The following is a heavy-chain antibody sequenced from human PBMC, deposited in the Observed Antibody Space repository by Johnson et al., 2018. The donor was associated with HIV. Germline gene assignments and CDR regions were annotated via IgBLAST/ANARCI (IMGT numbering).Heavy chain of an antibody. CDR3: AKDEEGYSSAWSAGTAFDI. V-gene: IGHV3-30*02. D-gene: IGHD6-13*01. Sequence: QVQLVESGGGVVQRGGSLRLACAASGFIFSSYGMHWVRQAPGTGLEWVAFIRFAGSHKFYADSVKGRFPLSRDNSKNTLYLQRNSLKADDTAIYYCAKDEEGYSSAWSAGTAFDIWGQGTMVTVSS. CDR1: GFIFSSYG. J-gene: IGHJ3*02. CDR2: IRFAGSHK.